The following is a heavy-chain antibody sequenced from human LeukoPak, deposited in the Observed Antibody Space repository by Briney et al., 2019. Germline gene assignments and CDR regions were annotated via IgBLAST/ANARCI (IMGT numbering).Heavy chain of an antibody. Sequence: GGSLRLSCAASGFTFSNAWMSWVRQAPGKGLEWVGRIKSKTDGGTTDYAAPVKGRFTISRDGSKNTLYLQMNSLRTEDTAVYYCTTGYSGYDFPLYWGQGTLVTVSS. J-gene: IGHJ4*02. D-gene: IGHD5-12*01. CDR2: IKSKTDGGTT. CDR1: GFTFSNAW. CDR3: TTGYSGYDFPLY. V-gene: IGHV3-15*01.